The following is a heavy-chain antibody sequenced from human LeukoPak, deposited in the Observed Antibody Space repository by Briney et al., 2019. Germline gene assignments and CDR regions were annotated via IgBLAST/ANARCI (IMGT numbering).Heavy chain of an antibody. Sequence: GASVKVSCKASGYTFTGYYMHWVRQAPGQGLEWMGWINPNSGGTNYAQKFQGRVTMTRDTSISTAYMELSRLRSDDTAVYYCAREKTYDYVWGSYRGGAFDIWGQGTMVTVSS. CDR1: GYTFTGYY. CDR2: INPNSGGT. CDR3: AREKTYDYVWGSYRGGAFDI. J-gene: IGHJ3*02. D-gene: IGHD3-16*02. V-gene: IGHV1-2*02.